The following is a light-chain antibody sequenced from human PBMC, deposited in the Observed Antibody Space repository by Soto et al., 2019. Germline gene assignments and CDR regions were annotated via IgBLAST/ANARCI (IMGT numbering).Light chain of an antibody. CDR2: GAS. CDR3: QQLNSCPII. V-gene: IGKV1-9*01. J-gene: IGKJ5*01. Sequence: LLTQSPSFLSASVGDPVTITCRASQGIGSKLAWYQHKAGKAPELLIYGASTMQTGVPSRFSGSGSGTEFTLIISSLQPEDFATYYCQQLNSCPIIFGQGTRLEIK. CDR1: QGIGSK.